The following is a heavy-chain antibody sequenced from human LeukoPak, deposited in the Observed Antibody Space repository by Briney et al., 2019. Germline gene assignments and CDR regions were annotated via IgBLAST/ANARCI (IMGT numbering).Heavy chain of an antibody. CDR2: INPDSGDS. Sequence: ASVKVSCKASGYTFTDYYIHWVRQAPGQGLEWMAFINPDSGDSYSAPKFQGRVTMTRDTSIGTASMELNWLTSDDTAVYYCATGVATAFTYWGQGTLVTVSS. J-gene: IGHJ4*02. CDR3: ATGVATAFTY. D-gene: IGHD5-12*01. V-gene: IGHV1-2*02. CDR1: GYTFTDYY.